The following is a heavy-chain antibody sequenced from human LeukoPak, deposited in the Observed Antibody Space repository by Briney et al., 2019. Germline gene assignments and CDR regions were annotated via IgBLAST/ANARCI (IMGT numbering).Heavy chain of an antibody. J-gene: IGHJ4*02. Sequence: PSETLSLTCTVSGGSISSYYRSWMRQPPGKGLEWIGYIYYSGSTNYNPSLKSRVTISVDTSKNQYSLKLSSVTAADTAMYYCARGTCTNGVCYDFDYWGLGTLVTVSS. D-gene: IGHD2-8*01. CDR2: IYYSGST. CDR1: GGSISSYY. V-gene: IGHV4-59*13. CDR3: ARGTCTNGVCYDFDY.